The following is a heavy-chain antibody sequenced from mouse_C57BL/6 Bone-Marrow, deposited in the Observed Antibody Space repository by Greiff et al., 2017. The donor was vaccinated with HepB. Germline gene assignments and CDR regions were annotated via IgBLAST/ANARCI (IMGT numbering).Heavy chain of an antibody. V-gene: IGHV3-6*01. CDR1: GYSITSGYY. Sequence: VQLQQSGPGLVKPSQSLSLTCSVTGYSITSGYYWNWIRQFPGNKLEWMGYISYDGSNNYNPSLKNRISITRDTSKNQFFLKLNSVTTEDTATYYCARMSDARYFDVWGTGTTVTVSS. CDR3: ARMSDARYFDV. J-gene: IGHJ1*03. CDR2: ISYDGSN. D-gene: IGHD2-3*01.